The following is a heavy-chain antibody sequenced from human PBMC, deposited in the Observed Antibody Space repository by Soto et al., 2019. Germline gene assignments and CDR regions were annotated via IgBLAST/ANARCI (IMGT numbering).Heavy chain of an antibody. D-gene: IGHD3-22*01. CDR1: GGTLSSYA. CDR2: IIPIFGTA. J-gene: IGHJ6*02. CDR3: ARARSRITMIVVAGGYYYGMDV. V-gene: IGHV1-69*13. Sequence: GASVKVSCKASGGTLSSYAISWVRQAPGQGLEWMGGIIPIFGTANYAQKFQGRVTITADESTSTAYMELSSLRSEDTAVYYCARARSRITMIVVAGGYYYGMDVWGQGTTVTVSS.